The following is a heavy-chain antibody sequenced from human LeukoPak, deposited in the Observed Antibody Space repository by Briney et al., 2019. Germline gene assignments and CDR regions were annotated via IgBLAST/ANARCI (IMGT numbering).Heavy chain of an antibody. V-gene: IGHV3-23*01. J-gene: IGHJ4*02. D-gene: IGHD1-26*01. Sequence: SGGSLRLSCAASGFTFSSYAMSWVRQAPGKGLEWVSAISGSGGSTYYADSVKGRFTISRDNSKNTLYLQMNSLRAEDTAVYYCAKGFMVFWEPTDGYFAYWGQGPLVTVSS. CDR3: AKGFMVFWEPTDGYFAY. CDR1: GFTFSSYA. CDR2: ISGSGGST.